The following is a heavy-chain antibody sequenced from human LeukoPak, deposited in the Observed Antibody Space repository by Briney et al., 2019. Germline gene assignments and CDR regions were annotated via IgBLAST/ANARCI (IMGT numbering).Heavy chain of an antibody. CDR2: ISWNNDNI. CDR3: AKDYDYGFDY. V-gene: IGHV3-9*01. CDR1: GFTFDDYA. Sequence: GRSLRLSCAASGFTFDDYAMHWVRQAPGKGLEWVAGISWNNDNIAYADSVRGRFTISRDNAKNSLYLQMNSLRAEDTALYYCAKDYDYGFDYWGQGTLVTVSS. D-gene: IGHD4-17*01. J-gene: IGHJ4*02.